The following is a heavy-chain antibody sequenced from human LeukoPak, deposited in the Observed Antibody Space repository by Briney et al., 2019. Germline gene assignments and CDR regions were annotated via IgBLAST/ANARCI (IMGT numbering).Heavy chain of an antibody. CDR2: ISWNSGER. CDR1: GFTFDDYA. Sequence: GGSLRLSCAASGFTFDDYAMHWVRQAPGKGLEWVSGISWNSGERGYADSVKGRFTISRDNAKNSLYLQMNSLRPEDTALYYCAKGMSLYYYYHMDVWGKGTTVTVSS. J-gene: IGHJ6*03. CDR3: AKGMSLYYYYHMDV. V-gene: IGHV3-9*01.